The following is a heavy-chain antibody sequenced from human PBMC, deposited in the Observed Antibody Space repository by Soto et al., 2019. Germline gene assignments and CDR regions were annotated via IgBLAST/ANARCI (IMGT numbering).Heavy chain of an antibody. D-gene: IGHD1-26*01. Sequence: GGSLRLSCAASGFIFENFGMSWVRQAPGKGLEWISSISGSGFKKYYADSVKGRFTISRDNSKSTVYLELNSLSAEDTAVYHCAKNQGVELVPLATVDWFDPWGQGSVVTVSS. CDR3: AKNQGVELVPLATVDWFDP. CDR2: ISGSGFKK. CDR1: GFIFENFG. J-gene: IGHJ5*02. V-gene: IGHV3-23*01.